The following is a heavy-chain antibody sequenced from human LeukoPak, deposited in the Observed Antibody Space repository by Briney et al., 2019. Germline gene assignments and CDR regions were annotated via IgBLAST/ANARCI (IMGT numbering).Heavy chain of an antibody. V-gene: IGHV1-18*01. Sequence: ASVKVSCKASGYTFTSYGISWVRQAPGQGLEWMGWISAYNGNTNYAQKLQGRVTMTTDTSTSTAYMELRSLRSDDTAVYYCARAPFGWELQPFDYWGQGTLVTVPS. J-gene: IGHJ4*02. D-gene: IGHD1-26*01. CDR3: ARAPFGWELQPFDY. CDR1: GYTFTSYG. CDR2: ISAYNGNT.